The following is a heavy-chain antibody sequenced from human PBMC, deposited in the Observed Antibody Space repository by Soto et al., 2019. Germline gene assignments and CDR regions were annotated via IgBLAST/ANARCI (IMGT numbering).Heavy chain of an antibody. J-gene: IGHJ3*01. CDR1: GYNFTTFW. CDR3: ARPESGGSSDAFDV. CDR2: IDPTDSFT. D-gene: IGHD2-15*01. V-gene: IGHV5-10-1*01. Sequence: GEALNISCKASGYNFTTFWLNLVRQTPGKGLEWLGRIDPTDSFTNYSPPFEGHVTISVDRSISTAYLQWNSLQASDTAIYYCARPESGGSSDAFDVWGQGTTVTVS.